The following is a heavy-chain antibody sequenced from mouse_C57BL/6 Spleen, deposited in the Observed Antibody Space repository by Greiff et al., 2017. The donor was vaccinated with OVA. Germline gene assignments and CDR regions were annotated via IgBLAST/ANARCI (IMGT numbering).Heavy chain of an antibody. J-gene: IGHJ4*01. V-gene: IGHV14-4*01. CDR2: IDPENGDT. CDR3: TTGADGAMDY. Sequence: VQLKQSGAELVRPGASVKLSCTASGFNIKDDYMHWVKQRPEQGLEWIGWIDPENGDTEYASKFQGKATITADKSSNTAYLQLSSLTSEDTAVYYCTTGADGAMDYWGQGTSVTVSS. CDR1: GFNIKDDY.